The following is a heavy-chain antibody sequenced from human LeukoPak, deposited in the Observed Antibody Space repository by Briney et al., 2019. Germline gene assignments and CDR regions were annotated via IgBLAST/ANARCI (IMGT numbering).Heavy chain of an antibody. CDR2: ISGSGGST. D-gene: IGHD3-22*01. Sequence: PGGSLRLSCAASGFTFSSYAMSWVRQAPGKGLEWVSAISGSGGSTYYADSVKGRFTISRDNAKNTLYLQMNSLRAEDTAVYYCARREFYDSSGYPFDYWGQGTLVTVSS. J-gene: IGHJ4*02. CDR3: ARREFYDSSGYPFDY. V-gene: IGHV3-23*01. CDR1: GFTFSSYA.